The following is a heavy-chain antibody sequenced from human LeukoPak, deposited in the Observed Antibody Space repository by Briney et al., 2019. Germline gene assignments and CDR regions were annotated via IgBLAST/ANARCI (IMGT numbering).Heavy chain of an antibody. V-gene: IGHV4-59*01. CDR1: GGSISSYY. J-gene: IGHJ4*02. CDR2: IYYSGST. Sequence: PSETLSLTCTVSGGSISSYYWSWIRQPPGKGLEWIGYIYYSGSTNYNPSLKSRVTISVDTSKNQFSLKLSSVTAADTAVYYCARVGLQNVFDYWGQGTLVTVSS. D-gene: IGHD4-11*01. CDR3: ARVGLQNVFDY.